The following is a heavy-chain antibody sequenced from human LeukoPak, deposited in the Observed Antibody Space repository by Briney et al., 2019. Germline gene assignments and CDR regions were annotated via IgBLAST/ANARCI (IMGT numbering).Heavy chain of an antibody. J-gene: IGHJ5*02. CDR1: VYTFTTYD. Sequence: GASVKVSCKASVYTFTTYDINWVRQATGQGLEWMGWMNPNSGNTGYTQKFQGRVTMTRNTSISTAYMEWSSLRSEDTAVYYCARGRGSGHKENWFAPWGQGTLVTVSS. D-gene: IGHD6-19*01. CDR2: MNPNSGNT. V-gene: IGHV1-8*01. CDR3: ARGRGSGHKENWFAP.